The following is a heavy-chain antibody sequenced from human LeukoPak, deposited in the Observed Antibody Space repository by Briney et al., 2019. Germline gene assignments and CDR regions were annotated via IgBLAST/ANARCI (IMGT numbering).Heavy chain of an antibody. CDR3: ARVGSAYYFDH. D-gene: IGHD6-19*01. V-gene: IGHV3-20*01. J-gene: IGHJ4*02. CDR2: INWNADST. CDR1: GFTFDDYV. Sequence: GGSLRLSCVASGFTFDDYVMSWVRQVPGKGLEWVSGINWNADSTDYGDSVRGRFTISRDNAKNSLYLQMNSLRAEDTALYHCARVGSAYYFDHWGQGTLVTVSS.